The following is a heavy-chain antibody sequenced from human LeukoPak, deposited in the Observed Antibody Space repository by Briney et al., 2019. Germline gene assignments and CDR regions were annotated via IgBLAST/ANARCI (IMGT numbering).Heavy chain of an antibody. V-gene: IGHV3-48*03. CDR1: GFTFSNYE. Sequence: GGSLRLSCAASGFTFSNYEMNWVRQTPGKGMEWVSFISDNGKAKSYVDSVRGRFIISRDNAKTSLFLQMSSLRVEDTAVYYCARARIAAPLLDYWGPGTLVTVSS. CDR2: ISDNGKAK. J-gene: IGHJ4*02. D-gene: IGHD6-13*01. CDR3: ARARIAAPLLDY.